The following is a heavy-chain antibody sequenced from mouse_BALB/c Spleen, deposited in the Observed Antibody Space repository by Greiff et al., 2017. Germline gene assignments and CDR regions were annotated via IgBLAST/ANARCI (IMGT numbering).Heavy chain of an antibody. J-gene: IGHJ1*01. V-gene: IGHV1-5*01. Sequence: VQLKQSGTVLARPGASVKMSCKASGYSFTSYWMHWVKQRPGQGLEWIGAIYPGNSDTSYNQKFKGKAKLTAVTSASTAYMELSSLTNEDSAVYYCTRSAYYYGSSRWYFDVWGAGTTVTVSS. CDR3: TRSAYYYGSSRWYFDV. D-gene: IGHD1-1*01. CDR1: GYSFTSYW. CDR2: IYPGNSDT.